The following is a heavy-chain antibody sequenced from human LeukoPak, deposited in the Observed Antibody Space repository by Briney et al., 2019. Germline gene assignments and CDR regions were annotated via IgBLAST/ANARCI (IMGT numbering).Heavy chain of an antibody. V-gene: IGHV1-24*01. J-gene: IGHJ6*03. Sequence: ASVKVSCKVSGYTLTELSMHWVRQAPGKGREWMGGFDPEDGETIYAQKFQGRVTMNEDTSTDTDYMELSSLRSEDTAVYYCATAWGGRYYYYMDVWGKGTTVTVSS. D-gene: IGHD3-16*01. CDR3: ATAWGGRYYYYMDV. CDR2: FDPEDGET. CDR1: GYTLTELS.